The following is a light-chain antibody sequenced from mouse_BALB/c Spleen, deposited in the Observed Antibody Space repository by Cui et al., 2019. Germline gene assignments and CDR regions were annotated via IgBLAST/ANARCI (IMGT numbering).Light chain of an antibody. J-gene: IGKJ1*01. CDR2: GIS. CDR3: QQRCSYRT. CDR1: SSVSY. Sequence: EILLTQSPAIIAASPGEKVTITCSASSSVSYMNWYQQKPGSSPKIWIYGISNLASGVPARFSGSGSGTSFSFTINSMEAEDVATYYCQQRCSYRTFGGGTKLEIK. V-gene: IGKV4-90*01.